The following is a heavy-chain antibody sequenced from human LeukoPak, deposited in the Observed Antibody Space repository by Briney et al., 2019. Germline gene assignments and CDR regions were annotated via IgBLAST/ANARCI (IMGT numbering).Heavy chain of an antibody. CDR1: GGSISSGSYY. D-gene: IGHD6-13*01. V-gene: IGHV4-61*02. CDR3: ARGQQGIAAAGTGGDAFDI. J-gene: IGHJ3*02. Sequence: SETLSLTCTVSGGSISSGSYYWSWIRQPAGKGLEWIGRIYTSGSTNYNPSLKSRVTISVDTSKNQFSLKLSSVTAADTAVYYCARGQQGIAAAGTGGDAFDIWGQGTMVTVSS. CDR2: IYTSGST.